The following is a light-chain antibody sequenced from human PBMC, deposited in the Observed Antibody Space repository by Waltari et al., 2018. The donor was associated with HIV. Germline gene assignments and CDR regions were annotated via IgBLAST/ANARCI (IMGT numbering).Light chain of an antibody. CDR2: DNN. V-gene: IGLV1-51*01. J-gene: IGLJ2*01. CDR1: SSSFGNTY. CDR3: GTWDNSLSAGF. Sequence: QSVLTQPPSVSAPPGQKVTISCSGSSSSFGNTYVSWYQQVPGTAPKLLIYDNNRRPSGIPDRFSGSKSGTSATLAITGLQTGDEADYYCGTWDNSLSAGFFGGGTKLTVL.